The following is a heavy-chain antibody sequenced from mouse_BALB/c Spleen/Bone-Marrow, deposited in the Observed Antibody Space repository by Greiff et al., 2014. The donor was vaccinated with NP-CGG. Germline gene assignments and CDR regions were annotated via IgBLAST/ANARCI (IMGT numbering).Heavy chain of an antibody. CDR2: IYPGDGDT. CDR3: ASRGDYSYAMDY. CDR1: GYTFSNYW. D-gene: IGHD1-1*01. J-gene: IGHJ4*01. V-gene: IGHV1-80*01. Sequence: VQLQQSGAELVRPGSSVKISCKASGYTFSNYWMNWMKQRPGQGLEWIGQIYPGDGDTNYIGKFTGKATLTADKSSSTAYMQLSSLTSEDPAVYFCASRGDYSYAMDYWGQGTSVTVSS.